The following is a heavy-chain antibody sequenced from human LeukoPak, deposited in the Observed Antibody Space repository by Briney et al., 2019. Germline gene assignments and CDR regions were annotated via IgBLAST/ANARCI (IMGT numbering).Heavy chain of an antibody. CDR3: ARGRSYYDSSGYYYY. D-gene: IGHD3-22*01. CDR2: IIPIFGTA. CDR1: GGTFSSCA. Sequence: GASVKVSCKASGGTFSSCAISWVRQAPGQGLEWMGGIIPIFGTANYAQKFQGRVTITTDESTSTAYMELSSLRSEDTAVYYCARGRSYYDSSGYYYYWGQGTLVTVSS. J-gene: IGHJ4*02. V-gene: IGHV1-69*05.